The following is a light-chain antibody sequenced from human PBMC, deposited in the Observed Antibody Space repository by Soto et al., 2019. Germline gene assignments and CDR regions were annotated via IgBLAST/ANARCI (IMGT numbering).Light chain of an antibody. V-gene: IGLV1-44*01. J-gene: IGLJ2*01. Sequence: QSVLTQPPSVSGTPGQRVSISCSVNTSNIGSNTVNWYQQLPGTAPKLLIYSNNQRPSGVPDRFSGSKSGTSASLAISGLQSEDEADYYCAAWDDSLNGPVFGGGTKLTVL. CDR1: TSNIGSNT. CDR2: SNN. CDR3: AAWDDSLNGPV.